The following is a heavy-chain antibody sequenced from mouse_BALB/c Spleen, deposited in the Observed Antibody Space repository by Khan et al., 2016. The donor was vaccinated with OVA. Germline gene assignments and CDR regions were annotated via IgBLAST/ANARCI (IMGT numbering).Heavy chain of an antibody. CDR1: GYTFTSYW. CDR2: IGPGSSNA. CDR3: ARENYYDRSCYDVDY. J-gene: IGHJ4*01. D-gene: IGHD1-1*01. Sequence: DLVKPGASVKLSCKASGYTFTSYWINWIKQRPGQGLEWVGRIGPGSSNAYYNDMFKDKATLTVDTSSNTAYIQLSSLSSEDSAVYCCARENYYDRSCYDVDYWGQGTSVTVSA. V-gene: IGHV1S41*01.